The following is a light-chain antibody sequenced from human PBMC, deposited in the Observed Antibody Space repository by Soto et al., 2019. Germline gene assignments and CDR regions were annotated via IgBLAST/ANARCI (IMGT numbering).Light chain of an antibody. J-gene: IGKJ1*01. V-gene: IGKV3-20*01. CDR1: QSVSSSY. CDR3: QHYGSSPWT. Sequence: EIVLTQSPGTLSLSPGERATLSCRASQSVSSSYLAWFQQKPGQAPRLLIYGAYSRATDIPDRFSGSGSGTDFTLTISRLEPEDFSVYYCQHYGSSPWTFGQGTKVEIK. CDR2: GAY.